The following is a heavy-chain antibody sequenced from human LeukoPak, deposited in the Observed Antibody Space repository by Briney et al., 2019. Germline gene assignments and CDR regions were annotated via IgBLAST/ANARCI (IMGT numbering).Heavy chain of an antibody. CDR2: ISPNSGGA. D-gene: IGHD4-17*01. Sequence: ASVMVSCKASGYTFTGYYMHWVRQAPGQGLEWMGWISPNSGGANYAQKFQGRVTMTRDTSISTAYMELSRLRSDDTAVYYCARVVTTVTTLGDYWGQGTLVTVSS. CDR3: ARVVTTVTTLGDY. CDR1: GYTFTGYY. J-gene: IGHJ4*02. V-gene: IGHV1-2*02.